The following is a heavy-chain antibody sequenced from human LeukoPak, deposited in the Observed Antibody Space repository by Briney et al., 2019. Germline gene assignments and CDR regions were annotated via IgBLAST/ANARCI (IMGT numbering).Heavy chain of an antibody. CDR3: ARGSHSSFDY. CDR1: GDSLSNNNVA. V-gene: IGHV6-1*01. Sequence: SQTLSLTCALSGDSLSNNNVAWNWVRQSPSRGLEWLGRTYYRPKFNTDSAVSVKSRIAINSDTSKNQFSLQLNSVTPEDTGVYYCARGSHSSFDYWGQGTLVTVSS. D-gene: IGHD3-10*01. CDR2: TYYRPKFNT. J-gene: IGHJ4*02.